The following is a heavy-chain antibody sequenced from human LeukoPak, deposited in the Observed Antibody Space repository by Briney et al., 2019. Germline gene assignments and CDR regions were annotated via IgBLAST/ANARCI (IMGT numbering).Heavy chain of an antibody. Sequence: GGSLRLSCAASGFTFDDYAMHWVRQAPGKGLEWVSLISGDGDGTYYSDSVKGRFTISRDNSKNSQYLQMNSLRTEDSALYYCAKDRIMAYLDTADAFDICGQGTMVTVSS. J-gene: IGHJ3*02. CDR2: ISGDGDGT. V-gene: IGHV3-43*02. D-gene: IGHD5-18*01. CDR3: AKDRIMAYLDTADAFDI. CDR1: GFTFDDYA.